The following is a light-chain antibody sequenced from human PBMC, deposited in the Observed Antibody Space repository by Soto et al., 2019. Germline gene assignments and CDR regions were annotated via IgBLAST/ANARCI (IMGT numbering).Light chain of an antibody. CDR1: SSDVGGYNY. V-gene: IGLV2-14*01. CDR2: EVS. J-gene: IGLJ3*02. CDR3: SSYTSGSTVV. Sequence: QSALTQPASVSGSPGQSIIISCTGTSSDVGGYNYVSWYQQHPGKAPKLMIYEVSNRPSGVSNRFSGSKSGNTASLTISGLQADDEADYYCSSYTSGSTVVFGGGTKVTVL.